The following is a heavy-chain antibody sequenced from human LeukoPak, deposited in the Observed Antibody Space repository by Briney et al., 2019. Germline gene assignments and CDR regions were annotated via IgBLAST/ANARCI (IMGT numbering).Heavy chain of an antibody. CDR3: ASSSYGDLPFDY. CDR1: GYTFTSYD. J-gene: IGHJ4*02. D-gene: IGHD4-17*01. Sequence: GASVKVSCKASGYTFTSYDINWVRQATGQGLEWMGWMNPNSGNTGYAQKFQGRVTITRNTSISTAYMELSSLRSEGTAVYYCASSSYGDLPFDYWGQGTLVTVSS. CDR2: MNPNSGNT. V-gene: IGHV1-8*03.